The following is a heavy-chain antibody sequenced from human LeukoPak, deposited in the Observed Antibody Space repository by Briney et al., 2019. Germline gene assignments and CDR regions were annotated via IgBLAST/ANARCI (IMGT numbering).Heavy chain of an antibody. Sequence: SETLSLTCTVSGGSISSGDHFWSWIRQHPGKGLEWIGYIFYSGSTYYNPSLKSRVTISVDTSKNQFSLKLTSVTAADTAVYYCARVLHFGVINDAFDIWGQGTMVTVSS. J-gene: IGHJ3*02. V-gene: IGHV4-31*03. CDR2: IFYSGST. CDR3: ARVLHFGVINDAFDI. CDR1: GGSISSGDHF. D-gene: IGHD3-3*01.